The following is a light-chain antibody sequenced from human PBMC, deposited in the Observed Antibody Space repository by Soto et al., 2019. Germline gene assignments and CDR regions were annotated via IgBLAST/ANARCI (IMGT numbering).Light chain of an antibody. CDR1: QGISNW. CDR2: GAS. J-gene: IGKJ4*01. Sequence: DIQMTQSPSSVSASVGYRVNITCRARQGISNWLAWYQQQPGKAPKLLIYGASSLQSGVPSRFSGGGSGTHFTLIISSLQPEDFATYYCQQTNTFLPLTVGGGTKVEI. CDR3: QQTNTFLPLT. V-gene: IGKV1-12*01.